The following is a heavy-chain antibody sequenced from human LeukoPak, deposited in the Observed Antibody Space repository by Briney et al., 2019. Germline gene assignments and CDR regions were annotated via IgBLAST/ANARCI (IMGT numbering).Heavy chain of an antibody. J-gene: IGHJ4*02. CDR3: AKPRSGSGWYEGVFDY. CDR2: ISYDGSNK. CDR1: GFTFSSYG. Sequence: GGSLRLSCAASGFTFSSYGMHWVRQAPGKGLEWVAVISYDGSNKYYADSVKGRFTISRDNSKNTLYLQMNSLRAEDTAVYYCAKPRSGSGWYEGVFDYWGQGTLVTVSS. V-gene: IGHV3-30*18. D-gene: IGHD6-19*01.